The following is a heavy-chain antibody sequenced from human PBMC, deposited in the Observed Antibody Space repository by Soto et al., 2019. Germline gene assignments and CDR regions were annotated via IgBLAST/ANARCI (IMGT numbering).Heavy chain of an antibody. J-gene: IGHJ4*02. CDR2: INAGNDDR. Sequence: QVHLLQSGAEVKKPGASVKVSCKTSGYTFTNYAVHWVRQAPGQSLEWMGWINAGNDDRKYSRTFQDRITITRDASETTDYMELSLIYGDTAIYYCARGRWERSGWYYLDYWGQGTLVTVSS. CDR1: GYTFTNYA. CDR3: ARGRWERSGWYYLDY. V-gene: IGHV1-3*01. D-gene: IGHD6-19*01.